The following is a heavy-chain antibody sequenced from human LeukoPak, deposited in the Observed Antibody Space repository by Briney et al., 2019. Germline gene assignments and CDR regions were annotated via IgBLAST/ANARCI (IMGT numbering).Heavy chain of an antibody. D-gene: IGHD3-16*02. CDR1: GGTFSSYA. Sequence: EASVKVSCKASGGTFSSYAISWVRQAPGQGLEWMGGIIPIFGTANYAQKFQGRVTITADESMSTAYMELSSLRSVDTAVYYCARVRELSLKLRWFDPWGQGTLVTVSS. CDR3: ARVRELSLKLRWFDP. CDR2: IIPIFGTA. V-gene: IGHV1-69*13. J-gene: IGHJ5*02.